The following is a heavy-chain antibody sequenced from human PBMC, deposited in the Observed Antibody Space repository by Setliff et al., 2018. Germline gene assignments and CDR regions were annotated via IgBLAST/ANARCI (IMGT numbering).Heavy chain of an antibody. CDR1: GASLSSGSYY. V-gene: IGHV4-61*02. CDR3: ARLSWNGLRYFGLDV. CDR2: ICTSGAT. J-gene: IGHJ6*02. D-gene: IGHD3-3*01. Sequence: SETLSLTCTVSGASLSSGSYYWSWIRQSAGKGLEWIGRICTSGATTYSPSLKSRVSISVDTSTNQFSLKLTSVTAADTAVYYCARLSWNGLRYFGLDVWGQGTTVTVPS.